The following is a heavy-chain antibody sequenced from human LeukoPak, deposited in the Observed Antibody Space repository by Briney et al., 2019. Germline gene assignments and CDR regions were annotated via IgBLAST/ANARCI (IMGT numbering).Heavy chain of an antibody. D-gene: IGHD6-13*01. V-gene: IGHV4-34*01. CDR1: GGSFSDYY. CDR3: ARMDRFSSSWYSPYYFNY. CDR2: INHSGST. Sequence: PSETLSLTCAAYGGSFSDYYWSWIRQPPGKGLEWIGEINHSGSTNYNPSLKSRVTISVHTSKNQFSLKLSSVTAADTAVYYCARMDRFSSSWYSPYYFNYWGQGTLVTVSS. J-gene: IGHJ4*02.